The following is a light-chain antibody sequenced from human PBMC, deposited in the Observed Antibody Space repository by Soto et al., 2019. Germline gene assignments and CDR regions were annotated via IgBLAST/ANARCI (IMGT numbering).Light chain of an antibody. CDR3: QQYNDYSLT. Sequence: IQMTQSPSTLSASVGDRVAITCRASQSIGIWLAWYQKKPGKAPRFLIYKASTLQTGVPSRFSGSGSGTEFTITISSLQAYDFATNYCQQYNDYSLTFGQGTKVEIK. CDR2: KAS. CDR1: QSIGIW. J-gene: IGKJ1*01. V-gene: IGKV1-5*03.